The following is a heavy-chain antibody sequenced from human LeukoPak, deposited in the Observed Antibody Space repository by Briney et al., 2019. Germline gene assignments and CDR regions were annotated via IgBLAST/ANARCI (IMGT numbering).Heavy chain of an antibody. CDR1: GGSISSSSYY. V-gene: IGHV4-39*01. CDR3: ARHRGDYHPDRINYYYMDV. Sequence: SETLSLTCTVSGGSISSSSYYWGWIRQPPGKGLEWIGSIYYSGSTYYNPSLKSRVTISVDTSKNQFSLKLSSVTAADTAVYYCARHRGDYHPDRINYYYMDVWGKGTTVTISS. D-gene: IGHD2-15*01. CDR2: IYYSGST. J-gene: IGHJ6*03.